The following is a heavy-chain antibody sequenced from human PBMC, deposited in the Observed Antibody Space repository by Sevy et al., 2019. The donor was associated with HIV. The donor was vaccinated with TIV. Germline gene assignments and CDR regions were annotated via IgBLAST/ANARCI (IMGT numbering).Heavy chain of an antibody. D-gene: IGHD3-10*01. J-gene: IGHJ4*02. CDR2: ISYDGSNK. CDR1: GFTFSSYG. CDR3: AKDFRRAFYYFDY. V-gene: IGHV3-30*18. Sequence: GGSLRLSCAASGFTFSSYGMHWVRQAPGKGLEWVAVISYDGSNKYDADSVKGRFTISRDNSKNTLYLQMNSLRAEDTAVYYCAKDFRRAFYYFDYWGQGTLVTVSS.